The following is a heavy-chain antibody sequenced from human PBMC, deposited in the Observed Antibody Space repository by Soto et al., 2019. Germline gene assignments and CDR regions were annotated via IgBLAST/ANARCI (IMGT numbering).Heavy chain of an antibody. CDR3: AKDKSSGWYGQLYYYGMDF. J-gene: IGHJ6*02. Sequence: GGSLRLSCAASGFTFSSYAMSWVRQAPGKGLEWVSAISGSGGSTYYADSVKGRFTISRDNSKNTLYLQMNSLRAEDTAVYYCAKDKSSGWYGQLYYYGMDFWGQGTSVTVSS. V-gene: IGHV3-23*01. D-gene: IGHD6-19*01. CDR1: GFTFSSYA. CDR2: ISGSGGST.